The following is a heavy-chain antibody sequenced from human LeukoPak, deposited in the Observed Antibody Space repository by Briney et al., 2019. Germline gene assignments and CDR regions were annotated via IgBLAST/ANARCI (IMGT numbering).Heavy chain of an antibody. V-gene: IGHV3-7*01. CDR2: INPDGSQT. CDR1: GFTFSSYW. D-gene: IGHD4-17*01. Sequence: GGSLRLTCAASGFTFSSYWMNWVRQAPGKGLEWVALINPDGSQTNYVDSVKGRLTISRDNAENSLYLQMNSLRAEDTAVYYCARDLGYGALDPWGQGTLVTVSS. J-gene: IGHJ5*02. CDR3: ARDLGYGALDP.